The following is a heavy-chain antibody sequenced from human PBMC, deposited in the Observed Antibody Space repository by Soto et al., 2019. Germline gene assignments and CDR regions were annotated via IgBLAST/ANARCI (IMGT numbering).Heavy chain of an antibody. J-gene: IGHJ6*03. D-gene: IGHD2-2*01. CDR2: ISGSGGST. CDR3: APNIPAPPNPVVLRIDHYYYYMDV. Sequence: GGSLRLSCAASGFTFSSYAMSWVRQAPGKGLEWVSAISGSGGSTYYADSVKGRFTISRDNSKNTLYLQMNSLRAEDTAVYYCAPNIPAPPNPVVLRIDHYYYYMDVWGKGTTVTVSS. V-gene: IGHV3-23*01. CDR1: GFTFSSYA.